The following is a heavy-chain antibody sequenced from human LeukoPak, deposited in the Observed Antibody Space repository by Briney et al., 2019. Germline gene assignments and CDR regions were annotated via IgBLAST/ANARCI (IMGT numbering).Heavy chain of an antibody. J-gene: IGHJ4*02. Sequence: GGSLRLSCAASGFTFSSYSMNWVRQAPGKGLEWVSSISSSSSYIYYADSVKGRSTIFRDNAKNSLYLQMNSLRAEDTALYYCARQWYSSIVRYFDSWGQGTLVTVSS. V-gene: IGHV3-21*01. D-gene: IGHD6-19*01. CDR1: GFTFSSYS. CDR2: ISSSSSYI. CDR3: ARQWYSSIVRYFDS.